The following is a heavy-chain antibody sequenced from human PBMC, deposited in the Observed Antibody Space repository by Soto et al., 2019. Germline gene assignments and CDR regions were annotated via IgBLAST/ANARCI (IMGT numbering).Heavy chain of an antibody. CDR2: ISFHGSNK. Sequence: QVQLVESGGGVVQPGRSLRLSCAASGFTFSSYGMHWVRQAPGKGLEWVALISFHGSNKYYADSVKGRFTISRDNSKNTLYLQMNSLRAEDTAVYYCAKDRSSSSLFDYWGQGTLVTVSS. D-gene: IGHD6-6*01. CDR3: AKDRSSSSLFDY. J-gene: IGHJ4*02. CDR1: GFTFSSYG. V-gene: IGHV3-30*18.